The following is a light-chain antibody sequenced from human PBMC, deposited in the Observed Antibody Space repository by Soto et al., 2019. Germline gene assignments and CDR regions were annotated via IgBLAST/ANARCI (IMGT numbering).Light chain of an antibody. Sequence: DIQMTQSPSSVSASAGDRVTITCRASPGLSGWLAWYQHKPGKAPKLLIYATSTLLSGVPSRFSGSGSGTDFTLTISSLQPEDFATYYCQQANRFPLTFGGGTKVEI. CDR3: QQANRFPLT. J-gene: IGKJ4*01. V-gene: IGKV1D-12*01. CDR1: PGLSGW. CDR2: ATS.